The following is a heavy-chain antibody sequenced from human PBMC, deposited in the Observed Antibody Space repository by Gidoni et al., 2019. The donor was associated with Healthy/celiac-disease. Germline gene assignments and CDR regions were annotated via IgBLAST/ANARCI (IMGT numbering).Heavy chain of an antibody. Sequence: QVQLQESGPGLVKPSETLSLTCTVSGGSISSYYWSWIRQPPGKGLEWIGYIYYRGSTNYTPSLKSRVTISVDTSKNQFSLKLSSVTAADTAVYYCARSAAALRYGMDVWGQGTTVTVSS. CDR3: ARSAAALRYGMDV. V-gene: IGHV4-59*01. D-gene: IGHD6-13*01. J-gene: IGHJ6*02. CDR2: IYYRGST. CDR1: GGSISSYY.